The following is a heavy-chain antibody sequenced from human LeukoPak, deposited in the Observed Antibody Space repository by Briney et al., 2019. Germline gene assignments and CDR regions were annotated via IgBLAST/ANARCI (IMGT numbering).Heavy chain of an antibody. CDR1: GFTFSSYA. CDR2: ISYDGSNK. Sequence: GSLRLSCAASGFTFSSYAMHWVRQAPGKGLEWVAVISYDGSNKYYADSVKGRFTISGDNSKNTLYLQMNSLRAEDTAVYYCARDSPLPQFGELLYAYYFDYWGQGTLVTVSS. J-gene: IGHJ4*02. V-gene: IGHV3-30-3*01. D-gene: IGHD3-10*01. CDR3: ARDSPLPQFGELLYAYYFDY.